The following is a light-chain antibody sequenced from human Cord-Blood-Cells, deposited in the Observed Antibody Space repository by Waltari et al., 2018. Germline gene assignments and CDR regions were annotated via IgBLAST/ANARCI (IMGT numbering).Light chain of an antibody. Sequence: QSALTQPPSASGSPGQSVTISCTGTSSDVGGYNHGPWYQQHPGKAPKLMIYEVSKRPSGVPVRFSGSKSGNTASLTVSVLQAEDEADYYCSSYAGSNNHVFGTGTKVTVL. CDR2: EVS. CDR3: SSYAGSNNHV. J-gene: IGLJ1*01. V-gene: IGLV2-8*01. CDR1: SSDVGGYNH.